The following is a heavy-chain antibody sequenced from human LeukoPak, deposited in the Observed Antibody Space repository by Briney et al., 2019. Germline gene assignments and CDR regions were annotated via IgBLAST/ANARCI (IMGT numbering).Heavy chain of an antibody. J-gene: IGHJ5*02. V-gene: IGHV3-23*01. CDR1: GFAFSVYA. CDR3: AKPISGGLAVTADWFRP. Sequence: PGGSLRLSCAASGFAFSVYAMSWLRQPPGKGLEWVSTINANSISTSYAASVRGRFTISWDNAKDTLYLQLNTLRADDTATYYCAKPISGGLAVTADWFRPWGQGTLVVVSS. CDR2: INANSIST. D-gene: IGHD6-19*01.